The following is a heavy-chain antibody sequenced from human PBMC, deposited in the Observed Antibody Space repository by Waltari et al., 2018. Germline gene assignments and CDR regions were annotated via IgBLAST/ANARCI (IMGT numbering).Heavy chain of an antibody. J-gene: IGHJ4*02. Sequence: EVQLVESGGGLVKPGGSLRLSCAASGFTFSSYSMNWVRQAPGKGLEWVSSISSSSSYIYYADSVKGRFTISRDNAKNSLYLQMNSLRAEDTAVYYCARDLRSLHIVATEYYFDYWGQGTLVTVSS. V-gene: IGHV3-21*01. D-gene: IGHD5-12*01. CDR2: ISSSSSYI. CDR3: ARDLRSLHIVATEYYFDY. CDR1: GFTFSSYS.